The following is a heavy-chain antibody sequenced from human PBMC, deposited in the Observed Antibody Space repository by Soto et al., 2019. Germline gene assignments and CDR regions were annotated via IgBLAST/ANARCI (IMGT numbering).Heavy chain of an antibody. CDR1: GYSFNSHF. CDR2: IDPNGGGTT. D-gene: IGHD3-10*01. Sequence: QARLVQSGAAVRKPGASVTISCKASGYSFNSHFVHWVRQAPGQGLEWMAIIDPNGGGTTGKAEKFQGRVTLTRDTATSTMYMELRSLRSEDTAVYYCARSDYGLDVWGQGTTVTVSS. J-gene: IGHJ6*02. V-gene: IGHV1-46*02. CDR3: ARSDYGLDV.